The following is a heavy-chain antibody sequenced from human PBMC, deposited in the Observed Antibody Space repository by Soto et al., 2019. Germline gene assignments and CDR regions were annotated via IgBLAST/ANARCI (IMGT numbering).Heavy chain of an antibody. CDR1: GYSFTSYW. J-gene: IGHJ6*02. CDR2: IYPGDSDT. CDR3: ATTVGGQQLDRAAGYYYCGMDV. D-gene: IGHD6-13*01. Sequence: PGESLKISCKGSGYSFTSYWIGWVRQMPGKGLEWMGIIYPGDSDTRYSPSFQGQVTISADKSISTAYLPWSSLKASDTAMYYCATTVGGQQLDRAAGYYYCGMDVWGQGTTVTVSS. V-gene: IGHV5-51*01.